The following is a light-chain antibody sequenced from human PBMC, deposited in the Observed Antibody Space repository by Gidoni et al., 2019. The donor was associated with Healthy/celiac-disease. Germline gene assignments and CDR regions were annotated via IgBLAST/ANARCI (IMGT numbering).Light chain of an antibody. CDR3: QQSYSTPPLT. Sequence: DIQMTQSPSSLSASVRERVTITCRASQSISSYLNWYQQKPGKAPKLLIYAASSLQSGVQARFSGSGSGPDFTLTISSLQPEDFASYYCQQSYSTPPLTFGGGTKVEIK. CDR2: AAS. J-gene: IGKJ4*01. V-gene: IGKV1-39*01. CDR1: QSISSY.